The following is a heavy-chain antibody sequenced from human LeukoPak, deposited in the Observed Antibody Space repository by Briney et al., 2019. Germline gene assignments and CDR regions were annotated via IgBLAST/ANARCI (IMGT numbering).Heavy chain of an antibody. CDR2: IKQDGSEK. J-gene: IGHJ4*02. CDR3: ARAPYSYGSLYFDY. D-gene: IGHD5-18*01. V-gene: IGHV3-7*01. CDR1: GFTFSSYW. Sequence: PGGSLRLSCAASGFTFSSYWMSWVRQAPGKGLEWVANIKQDGSEKYYVDSVKGRFTISRDSAKNSLYLQMNSLRAEDTAVYYCARAPYSYGSLYFDYWGQGTLVTVSS.